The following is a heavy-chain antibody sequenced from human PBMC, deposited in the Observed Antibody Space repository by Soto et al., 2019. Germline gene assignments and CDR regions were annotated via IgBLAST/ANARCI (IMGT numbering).Heavy chain of an antibody. CDR3: ARGGRIRASGWLDY. D-gene: IGHD6-19*01. Sequence: EVQLVESGGGLVQPGGSLRLSCAASRFTFSTYWMSWVRQAPGKGLEWVANIQQDGSEKYYVDSVKGRSTISRDNAKNSLYLPMNSLIAEDTAVYYCARGGRIRASGWLDYWGQGTLVTVSS. CDR2: IQQDGSEK. CDR1: RFTFSTYW. V-gene: IGHV3-7*03. J-gene: IGHJ4*02.